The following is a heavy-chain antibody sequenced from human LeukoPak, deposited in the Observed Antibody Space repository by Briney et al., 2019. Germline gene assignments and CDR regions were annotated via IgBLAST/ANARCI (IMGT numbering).Heavy chain of an antibody. V-gene: IGHV4-34*01. Sequence: PSETLSLTCAVYGGSFSGYYWSWIRQPPGKGLEWIGEINHSGSTNYNPSLKSRVTISVETSKNQFSLKLSSVTAADTAVYYCARQYCSGGSCYSRAPYRYFDYWGQGTLVTVSS. CDR1: GGSFSGYY. CDR2: INHSGST. CDR3: ARQYCSGGSCYSRAPYRYFDY. D-gene: IGHD2-15*01. J-gene: IGHJ4*02.